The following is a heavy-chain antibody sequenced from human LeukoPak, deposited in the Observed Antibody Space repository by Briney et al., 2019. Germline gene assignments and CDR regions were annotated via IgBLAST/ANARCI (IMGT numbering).Heavy chain of an antibody. Sequence: PGGSLRLSCAASGFTFSSYSMTWVRQAPGKGLEWGSYISGSSGTIYYADSVKGRFTISRDNAKNSLYLQMNSLRAEDTAMYYCARRSEFGVLYYMDVWGKGTTVTVSS. V-gene: IGHV3-48*01. CDR2: ISGSSGTI. J-gene: IGHJ6*03. CDR1: GFTFSSYS. D-gene: IGHD3-16*01. CDR3: ARRSEFGVLYYMDV.